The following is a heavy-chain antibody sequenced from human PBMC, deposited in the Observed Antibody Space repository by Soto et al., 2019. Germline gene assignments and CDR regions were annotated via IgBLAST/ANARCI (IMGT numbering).Heavy chain of an antibody. D-gene: IGHD3-10*01. CDR1: GGSFSGYY. Sequence: QVQLQQWGAGLLKPSETLSLTCAVYGGSFSGYYWSWIRQPPGKGLEWIGEINHSGSTNYNPSLKSRVTISVDTSKNQCSLKLSSVTAADTAVYYCAGHMVRGWVDPWGQGTLVTVSS. CDR2: INHSGST. J-gene: IGHJ5*02. CDR3: AGHMVRGWVDP. V-gene: IGHV4-34*01.